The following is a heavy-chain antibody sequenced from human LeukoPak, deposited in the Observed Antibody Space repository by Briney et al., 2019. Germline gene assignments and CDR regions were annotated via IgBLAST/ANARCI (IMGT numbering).Heavy chain of an antibody. CDR2: ISSSGSTI. V-gene: IGHV3-48*03. CDR3: ARDSPGIAAAGLYYFDY. D-gene: IGHD6-13*01. J-gene: IGHJ4*02. Sequence: GGSLRLSCAASGFTFSGYEMNWVREAPGKGLEWVSYISSSGSTIYYADSVKGRFTISRDNAKNSLYLQMNSLRAEDTAVYYCARDSPGIAAAGLYYFDYWGQGTLVTVSS. CDR1: GFTFSGYE.